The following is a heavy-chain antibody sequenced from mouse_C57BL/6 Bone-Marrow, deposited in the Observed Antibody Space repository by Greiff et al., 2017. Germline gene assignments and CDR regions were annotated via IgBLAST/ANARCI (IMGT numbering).Heavy chain of an antibody. CDR1: GYTFTSYW. CDR3: AREGRTWFAY. J-gene: IGHJ3*01. Sequence: VQLQQPGAELVKPGASVKMSCKASGYTFTSYWITWVKQRPGQGLGWIGDIYPGSGSTNYNEKFKSKDTLTVDTSSSTAYMQLSSLTSEDSAVYYCAREGRTWFAYWGQGTLVTVSA. CDR2: IYPGSGST. V-gene: IGHV1-55*01.